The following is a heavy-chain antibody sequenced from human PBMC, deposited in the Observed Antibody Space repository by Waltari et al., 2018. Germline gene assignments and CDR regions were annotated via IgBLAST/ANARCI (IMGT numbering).Heavy chain of an antibody. CDR2: IKSNIDGGAA. J-gene: IGHJ4*02. CDR1: GLTFSNAW. V-gene: IGHV3-15*07. D-gene: IGHD6-6*01. CDR3: TSDGDDGKAARTNFDH. Sequence: EVQLVESGGGLVKPGGSLRLSCVASGLTFSNAWMNWVRRAPGKGLEWVARIKSNIDGGAADYAAPVKGRFTISRDDSKNTLFLQMNSLKSEDTGMYQCTSDGDDGKAARTNFDHWGQGTLVAVSS.